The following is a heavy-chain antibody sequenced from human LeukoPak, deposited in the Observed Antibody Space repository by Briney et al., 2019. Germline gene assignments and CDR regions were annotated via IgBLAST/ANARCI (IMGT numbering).Heavy chain of an antibody. CDR2: FDPEDGET. CDR1: GYTLTELS. V-gene: IGHV1-24*01. J-gene: IGHJ5*02. D-gene: IGHD3-9*01. CDR3: ARNGHFDWLSRGWSDP. Sequence: ASVKVSCKVSGYTLTELSMHWVRQAPGKGLEWMGGFDPEDGETIYAQKFQGRVTMTEDTSTDTAYMELSSLRSEDTAVYYCARNGHFDWLSRGWSDPWGQGTLVTVSS.